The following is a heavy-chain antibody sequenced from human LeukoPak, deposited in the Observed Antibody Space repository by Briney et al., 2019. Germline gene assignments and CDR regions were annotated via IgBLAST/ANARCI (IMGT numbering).Heavy chain of an antibody. CDR1: GYTFTGYY. CDR3: ARVNTRWGTPRSPSDYYYGMDV. J-gene: IGHJ6*02. CDR2: INPNSGGT. D-gene: IGHD1-14*01. V-gene: IGHV1-2*02. Sequence: ASVKVSCKTSGYTFTGYYMHWVRQAPGQGLEWMGWINPNSGGTNYAQKFQGRVTMTRDTSISTAYMELSRLRSEDTAVYYCARVNTRWGTPRSPSDYYYGMDVWGQGTTVTVSS.